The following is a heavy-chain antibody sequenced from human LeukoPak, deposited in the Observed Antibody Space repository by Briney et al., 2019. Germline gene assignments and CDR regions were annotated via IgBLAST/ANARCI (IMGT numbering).Heavy chain of an antibody. J-gene: IGHJ4*02. CDR1: GFTFSSYA. Sequence: GGSLRLSCAASGFTFSSYAMHWVRQAPGKGLEWVAVISYDGSNKYYADSVKGRFTISRDNSKNTLYLQMNSLRAEDTAVYYCAKTFGLIDPFEYWGQGTLVTVSS. CDR3: AKTFGLIDPFEY. D-gene: IGHD2/OR15-2a*01. V-gene: IGHV3-30-3*02. CDR2: ISYDGSNK.